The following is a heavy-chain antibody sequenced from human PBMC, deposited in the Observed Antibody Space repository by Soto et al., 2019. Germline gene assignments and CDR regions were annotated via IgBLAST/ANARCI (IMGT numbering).Heavy chain of an antibody. V-gene: IGHV5-51*01. CDR1: GYSFTSYW. J-gene: IGHJ4*02. Sequence: GESLKISCKGSGYSFTSYWIGWVRQMPGKGLEWKGIIYPGDSDTRYSPSFQGQVTISADKSISTAYLQWSSLKASDTAMYYCARLIYYDSSGYYYGFDYWGQGTLVTVSS. D-gene: IGHD3-22*01. CDR3: ARLIYYDSSGYYYGFDY. CDR2: IYPGDSDT.